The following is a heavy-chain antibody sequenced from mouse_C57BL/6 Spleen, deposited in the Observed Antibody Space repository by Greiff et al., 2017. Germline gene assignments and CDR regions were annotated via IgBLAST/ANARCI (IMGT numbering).Heavy chain of an antibody. CDR3: AREAYSNLYYYALDY. J-gene: IGHJ4*01. Sequence: QVQLQQPGAELVKPGASVKLSCKASGYTFTSYWMHWVKQRPGQGLEWIGMIHPNSGSTNYNEKFKSKATLTVDKASSTAYMQLSSLTSEDSAVYYCAREAYSNLYYYALDYWGQGTSVTVSS. CDR2: IHPNSGST. D-gene: IGHD2-5*01. V-gene: IGHV1-64*01. CDR1: GYTFTSYW.